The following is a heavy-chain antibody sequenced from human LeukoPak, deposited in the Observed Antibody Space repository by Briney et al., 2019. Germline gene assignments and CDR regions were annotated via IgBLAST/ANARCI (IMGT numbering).Heavy chain of an antibody. V-gene: IGHV4-59*11. CDR1: GGSIGIHY. Sequence: AETLSLTCTVSGGSIGIHYWRWLRHPPGGGLECIGYIYYSGSTNSNPSLKRRVTISLHTSKNQFSPKLSSVTAADTAVYYCARGSGLEIFDYWGQGTLVTVSS. CDR2: IYYSGST. CDR3: ARGSGLEIFDY. D-gene: IGHD5-24*01. J-gene: IGHJ4*02.